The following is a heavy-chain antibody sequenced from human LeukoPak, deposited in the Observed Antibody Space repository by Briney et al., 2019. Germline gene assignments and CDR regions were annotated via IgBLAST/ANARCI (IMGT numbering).Heavy chain of an antibody. Sequence: GGSLRLSCAASGFTVSNNYMSWVRQAPGKGLEWVSGISGSGGSTYYADSVKGRFTISRDNSKNTLYLQMNSLRAEDTAVYYCAKESHYSGNYYWGQGTLVTVSS. CDR1: GFTVSNNY. CDR2: ISGSGGST. D-gene: IGHD1-26*01. CDR3: AKESHYSGNYY. J-gene: IGHJ4*02. V-gene: IGHV3-23*01.